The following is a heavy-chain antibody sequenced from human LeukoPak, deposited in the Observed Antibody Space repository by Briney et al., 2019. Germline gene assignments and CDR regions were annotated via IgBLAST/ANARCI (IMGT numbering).Heavy chain of an antibody. CDR2: ISSSGSGGNT. J-gene: IGHJ4*02. D-gene: IGHD3-3*01. Sequence: GGSLRLSCAASGVTLSSYAMSWARQAPGKGLEWVSGISSSGSGGNTYYADSVKGRFTISRDNSKNTLYLQMNSLRAEDTAVYYCAKGSDFWSGYPADYWGQGTLVTVSS. CDR1: GVTLSSYA. CDR3: AKGSDFWSGYPADY. V-gene: IGHV3-23*01.